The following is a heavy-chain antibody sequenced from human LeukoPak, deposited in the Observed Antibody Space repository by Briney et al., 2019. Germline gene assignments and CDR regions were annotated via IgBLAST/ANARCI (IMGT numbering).Heavy chain of an antibody. CDR2: ISGSGDRT. CDR3: AARPPIVVAGPFDY. V-gene: IGHV3-23*01. D-gene: IGHD6-19*01. CDR1: GLTFSISA. Sequence: GGSLRLSCAASGLTFSISAMGWVRQAPGKGLEWVSTISGSGDRTYYADSVKGRLTISRDNSKNTLYLQMNSLRGEDTAVYYYAARPPIVVAGPFDYWGQGTLVTVSS. J-gene: IGHJ4*02.